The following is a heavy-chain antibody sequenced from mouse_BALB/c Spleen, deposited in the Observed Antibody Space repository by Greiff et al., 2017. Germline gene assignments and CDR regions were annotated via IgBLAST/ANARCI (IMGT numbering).Heavy chain of an antibody. Sequence: QVQLQQSGPELVKPGASVKLSCKASGYTFTSYWMHWVKQRPGQGLEWIGEIDPSDSYTNYNQKFKGKATLTVDKSSSTAYMQLSSLTSEDSAVYYCAREGGNFFAYWGQGTLVTVSA. CDR2: IDPSDSYT. CDR1: GYTFTSYW. V-gene: IGHV1-69*02. J-gene: IGHJ3*01. CDR3: AREGGNFFAY. D-gene: IGHD2-1*01.